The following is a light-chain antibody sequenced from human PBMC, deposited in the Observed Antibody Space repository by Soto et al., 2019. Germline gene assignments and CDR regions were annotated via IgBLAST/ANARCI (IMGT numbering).Light chain of an antibody. V-gene: IGKV3D-15*01. CDR2: GAS. CDR3: HQYNNWPQT. J-gene: IGKJ1*01. Sequence: IVMTQSPATLSVSPGETATLSCRANQSIANNLAWYQQRPGQVPRLLVSGASTRATGIPVRFSGSRSGTEFTLTITSLQSEDFAVYYCHQYNNWPQTFGQGTKVEI. CDR1: QSIANN.